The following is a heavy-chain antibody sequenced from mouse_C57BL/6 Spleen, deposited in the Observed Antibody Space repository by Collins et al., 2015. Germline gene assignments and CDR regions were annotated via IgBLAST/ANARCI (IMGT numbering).Heavy chain of an antibody. CDR2: IYPGDGDT. J-gene: IGHJ3*01. Sequence: QVQLQQSGPELVKPGASVKISCKASGYAFSSSWMNWVKQRPGQGLEWIGRIYPGDGDTNYNGKFKGKATLTADKSSSTAYMQLSSLTSVDSAVYFCARDDGYPFAYWGQGTLVTVSA. CDR3: ARDDGYPFAY. CDR1: GYAFSSSW. V-gene: IGHV1-82*01. D-gene: IGHD2-3*01.